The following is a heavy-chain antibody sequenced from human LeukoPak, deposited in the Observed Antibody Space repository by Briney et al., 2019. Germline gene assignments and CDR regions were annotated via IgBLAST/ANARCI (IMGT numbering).Heavy chain of an antibody. V-gene: IGHV3-21*01. Sequence: GGSLRLSCAASGFTFSSYSMNWVRQAPGKGLEWVSSISSSSSYIYHADSVKGRFTISRDNSKNTLYLQMNSPRAEDTAVYYCARDRAGFALVGDWFDPWGQGTLVTVSS. CDR3: ARDRAGFALVGDWFDP. CDR2: ISSSSSYI. D-gene: IGHD1-26*01. CDR1: GFTFSSYS. J-gene: IGHJ5*02.